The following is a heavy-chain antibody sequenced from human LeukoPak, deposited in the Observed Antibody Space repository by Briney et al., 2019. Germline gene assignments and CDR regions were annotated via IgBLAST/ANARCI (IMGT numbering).Heavy chain of an antibody. D-gene: IGHD6-13*01. CDR2: IYYSGST. J-gene: IGHJ4*02. Sequence: SETLSLTCTVSGGSISSYYWSWIRQPPGKGLEWIGYIYYSGSTNYNPSLKSRVAISVDTSKNQFSLKLSSVTAADTAVYYCARGWSSSWYYFDYWGQGTLVTVSS. CDR1: GGSISSYY. V-gene: IGHV4-59*01. CDR3: ARGWSSSWYYFDY.